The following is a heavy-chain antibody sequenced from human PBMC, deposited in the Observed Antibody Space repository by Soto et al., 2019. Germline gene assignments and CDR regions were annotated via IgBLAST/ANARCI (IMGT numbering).Heavy chain of an antibody. CDR3: ARGRRYSSSWYSDY. CDR1: GGSISSGGYY. J-gene: IGHJ4*02. CDR2: IYYSGST. D-gene: IGHD6-13*01. V-gene: IGHV4-31*03. Sequence: SETLSLTCTVSGGSISSGGYYLSWIRQHPGKGLEWIGYIYYSGSTYYNPSLKSRVTISVDTSKNQFSLKLSSVTAADTAVYYCARGRRYSSSWYSDYWGQGTLVTVS.